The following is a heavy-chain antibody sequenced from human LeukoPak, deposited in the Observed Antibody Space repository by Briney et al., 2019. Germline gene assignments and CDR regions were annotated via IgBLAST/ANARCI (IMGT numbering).Heavy chain of an antibody. CDR1: GFTFSSYA. CDR2: ITSKPYGEAT. V-gene: IGHV3-49*04. Sequence: GGSLRLSCAASGFTFSSYAMHWVRQAPGKGLEWVGFITSKPYGEATHYAASVSGRFTFSRDDSKSVAYLQMNSLKTEDTAVYYCVRHDGMILPVWGQGTLVTVSS. J-gene: IGHJ4*02. CDR3: VRHDGMILPV. D-gene: IGHD3/OR15-3a*01.